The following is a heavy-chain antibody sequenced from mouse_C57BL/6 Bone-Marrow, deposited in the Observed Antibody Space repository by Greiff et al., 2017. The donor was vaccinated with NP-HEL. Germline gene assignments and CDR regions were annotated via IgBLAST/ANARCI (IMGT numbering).Heavy chain of an antibody. Sequence: QVQLQQSGAELVKPGASVKLSCKASGYTFTSYWMQWVKQRPGQGLEWIGEIDPSDSYTNYNQKFKGKATLTVDTSSSTAYMQLSSLTSEDSAVYYCARGPYYYGSSYGDYYAMDYWGQGTSVTVSS. CDR1: GYTFTSYW. V-gene: IGHV1-50*01. CDR2: IDPSDSYT. CDR3: ARGPYYYGSSYGDYYAMDY. J-gene: IGHJ4*01. D-gene: IGHD1-1*01.